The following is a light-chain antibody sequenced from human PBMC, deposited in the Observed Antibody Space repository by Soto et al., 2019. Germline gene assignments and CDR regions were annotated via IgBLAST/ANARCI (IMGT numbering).Light chain of an antibody. CDR1: RSDVGGYNY. CDR2: EVS. J-gene: IGLJ1*01. CDR3: SSYTSSNTYV. Sequence: QSVLTQPASVSGSPGQSITISCTGSRSDVGGYNYVSWYQQLPGKAPKVMIYEVSRRPSGVSNRFSGSTSGNTASLTISGLQTEDEADYYCSSYTSSNTYVFGTGTKVT. V-gene: IGLV2-14*01.